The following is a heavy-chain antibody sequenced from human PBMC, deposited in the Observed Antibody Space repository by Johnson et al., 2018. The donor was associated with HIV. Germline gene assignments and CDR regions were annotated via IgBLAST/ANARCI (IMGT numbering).Heavy chain of an antibody. D-gene: IGHD1-26*01. J-gene: IGHJ3*02. V-gene: IGHV3-74*02. CDR3: AKGDGIVGGSDAFDI. Sequence: VQLVESGGGVVQPGGSLRLSCAASGFTFSSYGMHWVRQAPGKGLVWVSRINSDGSSTNSADSVKGRFTISRDNAKNTLYLQMNSLRAEDTAVYYCAKGDGIVGGSDAFDICGQGTMVTVSS. CDR1: GFTFSSYG. CDR2: INSDGSST.